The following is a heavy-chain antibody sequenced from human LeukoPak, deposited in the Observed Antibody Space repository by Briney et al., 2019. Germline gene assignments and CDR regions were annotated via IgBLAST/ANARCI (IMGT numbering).Heavy chain of an antibody. D-gene: IGHD5-18*01. CDR2: INPNSGGS. Sequence: EASVKVSCKASGYTFTGYYMHWVRQAPGQGLEWMGWINPNSGGSIYAQKFQGRVNMTRDTSISTAYMELSSLRSEDTAVYYCATSPGYSYGYKAFDIWGQGTMVTVSS. J-gene: IGHJ3*02. CDR1: GYTFTGYY. V-gene: IGHV1-2*02. CDR3: ATSPGYSYGYKAFDI.